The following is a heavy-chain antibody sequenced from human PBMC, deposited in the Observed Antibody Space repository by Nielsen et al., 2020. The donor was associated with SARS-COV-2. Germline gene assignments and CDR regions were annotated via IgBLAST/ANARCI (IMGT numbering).Heavy chain of an antibody. D-gene: IGHD7-27*01. J-gene: IGHJ4*02. CDR1: GGSTSSNNW. Sequence: SETLSLTCAVSGGSTSSNNWWSWVRQPPGKGLEWIGEIYHRGSTNYSPSLKTRVTISVDKSKNQFSLELRSVTAADTAVYYCARDCSCGLGSSPSYYFDYWGQGTLVTVSS. CDR2: IYHRGST. V-gene: IGHV4-4*02. CDR3: ARDCSCGLGSSPSYYFDY.